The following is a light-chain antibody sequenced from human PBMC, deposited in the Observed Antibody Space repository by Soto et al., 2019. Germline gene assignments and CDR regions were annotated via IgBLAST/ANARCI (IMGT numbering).Light chain of an antibody. CDR3: KSYAGSNTYV. J-gene: IGLJ1*01. CDR2: EVV. V-gene: IGLV2-8*01. CDR1: KNDIGLYDF. Sequence: QSVLTQPPSASGSPGQSVTISCTGTKNDIGLYDFVSWYQHHPGKAPRLIIYEVVQRPSGVPDRFSGSKPGNTASLTVSGLQAADEADYFCKSYAGSNTYVFGSGTRSPS.